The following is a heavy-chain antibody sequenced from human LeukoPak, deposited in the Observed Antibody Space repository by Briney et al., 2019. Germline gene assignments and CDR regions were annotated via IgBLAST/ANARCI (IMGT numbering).Heavy chain of an antibody. V-gene: IGHV3-23*01. CDR1: GFTFSTYA. Sequence: GGSLRLSCAASGFTFSTYAMTWVRQAPGKGLEWVSTISGSGDYTYYADSVKGRFTISRDNSKNTLYLQMNSLRAEDTAVYYCARERIAVAGYNWFDPWGQGTLVTVSS. J-gene: IGHJ5*02. D-gene: IGHD6-19*01. CDR2: ISGSGDYT. CDR3: ARERIAVAGYNWFDP.